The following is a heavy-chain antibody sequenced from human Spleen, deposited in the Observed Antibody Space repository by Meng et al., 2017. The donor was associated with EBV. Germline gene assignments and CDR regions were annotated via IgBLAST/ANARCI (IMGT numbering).Heavy chain of an antibody. D-gene: IGHD3-16*01. J-gene: IGHJ5*02. CDR3: AQRERWGLDP. Sequence: QVQLQESGPGLVKPSGTLSRTCAVSGGSISSSNWWSWVRQTPGKGLEWIGEIYHSGSTSYNPSLESRVTISVDKSKNQIFLKLRSVTAADTAVYYCAQRERWGLDPWGQGTLVTVSS. CDR2: IYHSGST. V-gene: IGHV4-4*02. CDR1: GGSISSSNW.